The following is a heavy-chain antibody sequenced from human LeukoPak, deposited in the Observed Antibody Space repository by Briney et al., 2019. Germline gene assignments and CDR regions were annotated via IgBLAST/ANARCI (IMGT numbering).Heavy chain of an antibody. D-gene: IGHD3-9*01. CDR2: INWNGGST. V-gene: IGHV3-20*04. Sequence: GGSLRLSCAASGFTFDDYGMSWVRQAPGKGLEWVSGINWNGGSTGYADSVKGRFTISRDNAKNSLYLQMDSLRAEDTALYYCARYDYDILTGYYGYMDVWGKGTTVTVSS. CDR3: ARYDYDILTGYYGYMDV. J-gene: IGHJ6*03. CDR1: GFTFDDYG.